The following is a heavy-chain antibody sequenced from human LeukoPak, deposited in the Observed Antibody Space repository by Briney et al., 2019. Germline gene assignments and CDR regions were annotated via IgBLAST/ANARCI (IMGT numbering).Heavy chain of an antibody. V-gene: IGHV4-30-4*08. J-gene: IGHJ4*02. CDR3: ATAPEKYGSGSDY. CDR1: GGSISSGDYY. CDR2: IYYSGST. Sequence: SETLSLTCTVSGGSISSGDYYWSWIRQPPGKGLEWIGYIYYSGSTYYNPSLKSRVTISVDTSKNQFSLKLSSVTAADTAVYYCATAPEKYGSGSDYWGQGALVTVSS. D-gene: IGHD3-10*01.